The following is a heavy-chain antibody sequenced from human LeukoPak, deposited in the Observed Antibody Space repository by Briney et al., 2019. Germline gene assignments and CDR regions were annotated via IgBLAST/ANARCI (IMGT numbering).Heavy chain of an antibody. D-gene: IGHD1-20*01. V-gene: IGHV1-18*01. Sequence: ASVKVSCKASGYTFTSYGISWVRQAPGQGLEWMGWISAYNGNTNYAQKLQGRVTITTDTSTSTAYMELSSLRSEDTAVYHCARAPITGTTFDYWGQGTLVTASS. CDR2: ISAYNGNT. CDR3: ARAPITGTTFDY. J-gene: IGHJ4*02. CDR1: GYTFTSYG.